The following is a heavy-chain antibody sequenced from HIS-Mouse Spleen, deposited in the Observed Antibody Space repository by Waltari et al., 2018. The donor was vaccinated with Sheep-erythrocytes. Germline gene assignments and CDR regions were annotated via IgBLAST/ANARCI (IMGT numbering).Heavy chain of an antibody. V-gene: IGHV1-18*01. CDR3: AKDISRNIVVVPAAVGDY. CDR1: GYTFTSYG. Sequence: QVQLVQSGAEVTKPGASVKVSCKASGYTFTSYGISWVRQAPGQGLEWMGWISAYNGNTNYAQKLQGRVTMTTDTSTSTAYMELRSLRSDDTAVYYCAKDISRNIVVVPAAVGDYWGQGTLVTVSS. D-gene: IGHD2-2*01. CDR2: ISAYNGNT. J-gene: IGHJ4*02.